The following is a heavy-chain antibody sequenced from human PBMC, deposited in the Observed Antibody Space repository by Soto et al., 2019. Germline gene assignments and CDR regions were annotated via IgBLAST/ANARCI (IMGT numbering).Heavy chain of an antibody. CDR2: IYYSGST. CDR3: AGRYGYAFAI. V-gene: IGHV4-59*01. CDR1: GGSISSYY. Sequence: PWGTLALTCAVSGGSISSYYWSWIRQPPGKGLEWIGYIYYSGSTNYNPSLKSRGTIAVDTSKNQFSLKLSSVTAADTAVYYCAGRYGYAFAIRSQGTMVTVSS. J-gene: IGHJ3*02. D-gene: IGHD4-17*01.